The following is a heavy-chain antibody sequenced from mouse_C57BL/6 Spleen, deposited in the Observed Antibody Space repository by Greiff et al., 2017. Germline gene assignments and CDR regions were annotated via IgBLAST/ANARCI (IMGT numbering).Heavy chain of an antibody. Sequence: LQESGAELVRPGSSVKLSCKDSYFAFMASAMHWVKQSPGPGLEWIASFTMYSDATESSEHFKGKATLTANTSSSTADMELSSLTSEDSSVYYWARGNYGNAMDYWGQGTSVTVSS. V-gene: IGHV1-49*01. D-gene: IGHD1-1*02. CDR2: FTMYSDAT. J-gene: IGHJ4*01. CDR1: YFAFMASA. CDR3: ARGNYGNAMDY.